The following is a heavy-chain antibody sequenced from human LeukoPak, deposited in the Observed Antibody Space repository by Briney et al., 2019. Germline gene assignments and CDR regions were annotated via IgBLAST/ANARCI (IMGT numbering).Heavy chain of an antibody. CDR3: ARAWDYYDSSGYCY. CDR2: ISSSSSYI. J-gene: IGHJ4*02. D-gene: IGHD3-22*01. Sequence: GRSLRLSCAASGFTFSSYSMNWVRQAPGKGLEWVSSISSSSSYIYYADSVKGRFTISRDNAKNSLYLQMNSLRAEDTAVYYCARAWDYYDSSGYCYWGQGTLVTVSS. V-gene: IGHV3-21*01. CDR1: GFTFSSYS.